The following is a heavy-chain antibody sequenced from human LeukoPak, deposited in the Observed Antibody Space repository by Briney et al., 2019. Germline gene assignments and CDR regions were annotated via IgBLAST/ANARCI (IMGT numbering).Heavy chain of an antibody. CDR2: MNPNSGNT. D-gene: IGHD3-16*02. Sequence: ASVKVSCKASGYTFTSYDINWVRQATGQGLEWMGWMNPNSGNTGYAQKFQGRVTMTRNTSISTAYMELSSLRSEDTAVYYRARVREYDYVWGSYRYEHYFDYWGQGTLVTVSS. J-gene: IGHJ4*02. CDR1: GYTFTSYD. V-gene: IGHV1-8*01. CDR3: ARVREYDYVWGSYRYEHYFDY.